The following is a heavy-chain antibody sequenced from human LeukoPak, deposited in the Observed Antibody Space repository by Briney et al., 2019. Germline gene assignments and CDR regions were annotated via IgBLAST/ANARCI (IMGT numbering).Heavy chain of an antibody. CDR1: GGSISSSNW. CDR3: ARARPNVLRFLEWSFARSAFDI. V-gene: IGHV4-4*02. D-gene: IGHD3-3*01. J-gene: IGHJ3*02. Sequence: PSETLSLTCAVSGGSISSSNWWSWVRQPPGKGLEWIGEIYHSGSTNYNPSLKSRVTISVDTSKNQFSLKLSSVTAADTAVYYCARARPNVLRFLEWSFARSAFDIWGQGTMVTVSS. CDR2: IYHSGST.